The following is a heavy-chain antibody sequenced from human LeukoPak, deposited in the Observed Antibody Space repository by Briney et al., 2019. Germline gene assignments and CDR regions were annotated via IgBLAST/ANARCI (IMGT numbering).Heavy chain of an antibody. CDR1: GYTFTSYD. J-gene: IGHJ3*02. V-gene: IGHV1-18*01. Sequence: ASVKVSCKASGYTFTSYDINWVRQATGQGLEWMGWINTYNGNTNYAQKVQGRVTLTTDTSRSTAYMELRNLRSDDTAFYYCAKQRRGGSYPIGASDIWGQGTMVTVSS. CDR2: INTYNGNT. D-gene: IGHD1-26*01. CDR3: AKQRRGGSYPIGASDI.